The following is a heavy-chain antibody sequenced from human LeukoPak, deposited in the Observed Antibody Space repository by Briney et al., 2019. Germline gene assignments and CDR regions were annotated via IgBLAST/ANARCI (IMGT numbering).Heavy chain of an antibody. D-gene: IGHD3-22*01. V-gene: IGHV4-31*03. Sequence: SETLSLTCSVSGGXISSGGYYWSWIRQHPGKGLEWFGYIYYSGSTYYNPSLKSRVTISVDTSKNQFSLKLSSVTAADTAVYYCARYYYDSSGYYSPNFDYWGQGTLVTVSS. CDR2: IYYSGST. CDR3: ARYYYDSSGYYSPNFDY. CDR1: GGXISSGGYY. J-gene: IGHJ4*02.